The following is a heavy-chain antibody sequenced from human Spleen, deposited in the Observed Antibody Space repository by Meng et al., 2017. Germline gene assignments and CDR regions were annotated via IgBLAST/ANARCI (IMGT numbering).Heavy chain of an antibody. CDR2: VNPTTGRT. CDR1: GYTFSTYS. Sequence: QGQLVQSGSELKKPGASVKVSCKASGYTFSTYSIHWVRQAPGQGLEWMGSVNPTTGRTNYAQMFQGRVTMTSDTSTSTVYMELSSLRSEDTAVYFCARFVIVGLEPWGQGTLVTVSS. J-gene: IGHJ5*02. CDR3: ARFVIVGLEP. V-gene: IGHV1-46*01. D-gene: IGHD1-26*01.